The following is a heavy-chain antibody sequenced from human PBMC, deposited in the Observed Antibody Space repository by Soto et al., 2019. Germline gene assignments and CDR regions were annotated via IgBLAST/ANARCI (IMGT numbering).Heavy chain of an antibody. V-gene: IGHV3-64*01. Sequence: EVQLVESGGGLVQPGGSLRLSCAASGFTCSSYSMHWVRQAPGKGLEFVSAISYNGGSTYYANSVKGRFTISRDDSKKTLYLQMGSLRAEDMAVYYCARVGSGSGLDYWGQGTLVTVSS. J-gene: IGHJ4*02. CDR2: ISYNGGST. CDR3: ARVGSGSGLDY. CDR1: GFTCSSYS. D-gene: IGHD6-19*01.